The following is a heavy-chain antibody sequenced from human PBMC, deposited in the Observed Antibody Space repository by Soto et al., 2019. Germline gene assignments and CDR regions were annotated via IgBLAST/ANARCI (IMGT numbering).Heavy chain of an antibody. J-gene: IGHJ4*02. CDR1: GFTFSDYY. Sequence: QVQLVESGGGVVEPGGSLRLSCAASGFTFSDYYMSWIRQAPGKGLECVAYMRRGETTIKYGDSVRGRFTISRDNAKNSLYLQMNGLRAEDTAVYYCARKVEYGGYFFDYWGRGTLVTVSS. CDR3: ARKVEYGGYFFDY. D-gene: IGHD2-8*02. CDR2: MRRGETTI. V-gene: IGHV3-11*01.